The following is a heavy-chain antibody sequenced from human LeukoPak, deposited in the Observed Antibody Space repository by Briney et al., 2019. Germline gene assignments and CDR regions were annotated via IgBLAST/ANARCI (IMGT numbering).Heavy chain of an antibody. CDR1: GYTFTSYY. J-gene: IGHJ5*02. CDR2: INPSGGST. V-gene: IGHV1-46*01. Sequence: ASVKVSCKASGYTFTSYYMHWVRQAPGQGLEWMGIINPSGGSTSYAQKFQGRVTMTRDMSTSTVYMELSSLRSEDTAVYYCARELWFGELLSHNWFDPWGQGTLVTVSS. D-gene: IGHD3-10*01. CDR3: ARELWFGELLSHNWFDP.